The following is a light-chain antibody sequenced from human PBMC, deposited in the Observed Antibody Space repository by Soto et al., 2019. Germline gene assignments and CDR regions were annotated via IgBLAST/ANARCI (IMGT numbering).Light chain of an antibody. CDR3: QQYNDWPPWT. CDR2: DAS. CDR1: QSISNW. J-gene: IGKJ1*01. V-gene: IGKV1-5*01. Sequence: INMTQTPSTRPASMSDRVTITCRASQSISNWLAWYQQKPGKAPNLLIYDASSLQSGVPARFSGSGPGTEFTLTISSLQSEDFAVYYCQQYNDWPPWTLGQGSMVDI.